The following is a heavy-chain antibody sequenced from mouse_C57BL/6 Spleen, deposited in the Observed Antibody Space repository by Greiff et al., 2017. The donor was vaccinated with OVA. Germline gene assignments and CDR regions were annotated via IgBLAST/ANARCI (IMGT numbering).Heavy chain of an antibody. Sequence: EVKVVESEGGLVQPGSSMKLSCTASGFTFSDYYMAWVRQVPEKGLEWVANINYDGSSTYYLDSLKSRFIISRDNAKNILYLQMSSLKSEDTATYYCAKTSLGDYAMDYWGQGTSVTVSS. CDR2: INYDGSST. CDR1: GFTFSDYY. D-gene: IGHD6-2*01. J-gene: IGHJ4*01. V-gene: IGHV5-16*01. CDR3: AKTSLGDYAMDY.